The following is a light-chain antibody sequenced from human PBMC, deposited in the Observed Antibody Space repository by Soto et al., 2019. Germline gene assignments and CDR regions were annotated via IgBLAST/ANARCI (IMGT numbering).Light chain of an antibody. J-gene: IGKJ1*01. CDR3: QQYGSSRWT. CDR2: GAS. V-gene: IGKV3-20*01. Sequence: IVLTQSPGTLSLSPRERDTLSCRASQSVSSSYLAWYQQKPGQAPRLLIYGASSRATGIPDRFSGSGSGTDFTLTISRLEPEDFAVYYCQQYGSSRWTFGQGTKVDIK. CDR1: QSVSSSY.